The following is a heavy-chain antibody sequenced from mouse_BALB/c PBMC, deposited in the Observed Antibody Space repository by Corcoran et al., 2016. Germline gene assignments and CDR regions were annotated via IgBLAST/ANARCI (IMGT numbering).Heavy chain of an antibody. CDR2: ISYDGST. CDR3: ARWWLLRGWYFDV. Sequence: DVQLQESGPGLVKPSQSLSLTCSVTGYYITSGYYWNWIRQFPGNKLGWMGYISYDGSTNYNPSLKNRISITRDTSKNQFFLKLNSVTTEDTATYYCARWWLLRGWYFDVWGAGTTVTVSS. J-gene: IGHJ1*01. CDR1: GYYITSGYY. V-gene: IGHV3-6*02. D-gene: IGHD2-3*01.